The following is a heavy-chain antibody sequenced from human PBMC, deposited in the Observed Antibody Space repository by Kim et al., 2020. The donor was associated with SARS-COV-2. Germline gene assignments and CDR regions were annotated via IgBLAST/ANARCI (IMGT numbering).Heavy chain of an antibody. CDR1: GYTFNSYA. V-gene: IGHV1-3*01. J-gene: IGHJ4*01. D-gene: IGHD6-13*01. Sequence: ASVKVSCKASGYTFNSYAMHWVRQAPGQRLEWMGWINAGNGNTKYSQKFQGRVTIARDTSASAAYMDLSSLTSEDTALYYCARDSLWGQLGLNYFFDYWG. CDR3: ARDSLWGQLGLNYFFDY. CDR2: INAGNGNT.